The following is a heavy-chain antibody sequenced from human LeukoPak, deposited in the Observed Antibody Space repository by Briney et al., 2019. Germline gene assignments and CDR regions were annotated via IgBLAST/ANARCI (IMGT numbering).Heavy chain of an antibody. CDR2: IYPGDSDT. CDR3: ARRPTSVELPDY. CDR1: GYSFTSSW. J-gene: IGHJ4*02. D-gene: IGHD1-7*01. V-gene: IGHV5-51*01. Sequence: GESLKISCQGSGYSFTSSWIGWVRQMPGKGLEWMGIIYPGDSDTRYSPSFQGHVTISADKSISTAYLQWSSLKASDSAMYYCARRPTSVELPDYWGQGTLVTVSS.